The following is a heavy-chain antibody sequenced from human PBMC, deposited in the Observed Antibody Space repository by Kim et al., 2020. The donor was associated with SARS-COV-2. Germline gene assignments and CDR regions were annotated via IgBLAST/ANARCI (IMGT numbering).Heavy chain of an antibody. J-gene: IGHJ5*02. D-gene: IGHD6-25*01. V-gene: IGHV4-39*01. Sequence: YYSSPLKSRLTIAVDTSKNQFSLKLSSVTAADTAVYYCARQGLAAGWFDPWGQGTLVTVSS. CDR3: ARQGLAAGWFDP.